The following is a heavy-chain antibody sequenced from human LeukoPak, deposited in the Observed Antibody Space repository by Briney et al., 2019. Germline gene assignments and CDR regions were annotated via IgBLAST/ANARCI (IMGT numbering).Heavy chain of an antibody. Sequence: PGGSLRLSCAASGFTFSSYWMHWVRQAPGKGLGWVSRINSDGSSTSYADSVKGRFTISRDNAKNTLYLQMNSLRAEDTAVYYCARVGVVPAAISPYYYGMDVWGKGTTVTVSS. V-gene: IGHV3-74*01. CDR2: INSDGSST. CDR3: ARVGVVPAAISPYYYGMDV. J-gene: IGHJ6*04. CDR1: GFTFSSYW. D-gene: IGHD2-2*01.